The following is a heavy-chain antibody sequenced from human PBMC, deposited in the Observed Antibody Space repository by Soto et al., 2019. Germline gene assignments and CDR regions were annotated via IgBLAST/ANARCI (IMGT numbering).Heavy chain of an antibody. D-gene: IGHD4-17*01. CDR1: GYTFTNSG. J-gene: IGHJ4*02. CDR3: AKDPRHGDYSNFDY. CDR2: IRVNNGDT. Sequence: ASVKVSCKASGYTFTNSGFSWVRQAPGQGLEWVGWIRVNNGDTHYAQKLQGRVTMTTDTSTSTAFMELRSLRSDDTAVYYCAKDPRHGDYSNFDYWGQGTLVTVSS. V-gene: IGHV1-18*01.